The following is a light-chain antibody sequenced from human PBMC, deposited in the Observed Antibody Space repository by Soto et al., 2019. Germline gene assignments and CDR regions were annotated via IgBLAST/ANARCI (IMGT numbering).Light chain of an antibody. V-gene: IGKV3-11*01. CDR3: QHRSKWPVT. Sequence: EIVLTQSPDTLSLSPGERAIFSCRTSQSIGSTLAWYQHKPGQAPRLLIYDASKRATGLPARFSGSWSGTDFTLTISSLEPEDFAVYFCQHRSKWPVTFGPGTTVDIK. CDR2: DAS. CDR1: QSIGST. J-gene: IGKJ3*01.